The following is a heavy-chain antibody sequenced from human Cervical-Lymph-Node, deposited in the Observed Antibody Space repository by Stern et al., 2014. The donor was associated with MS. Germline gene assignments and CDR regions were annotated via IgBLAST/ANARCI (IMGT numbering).Heavy chain of an antibody. CDR2: IFPGGSDI. CDR1: GYTFTSYW. J-gene: IGHJ4*02. CDR3: ARQRYFDY. Sequence: EVQLVQSGPEVKRPGASLKISCQASGYTFTSYWIGRVRQMPRKVLEWFAFIFPGGSDIRYSPSFQGQVTISADKSSSTAYLQWNNLKASDPAIYYCARQRYFDYWGQGTLVTVSS. V-gene: IGHV5-51*01.